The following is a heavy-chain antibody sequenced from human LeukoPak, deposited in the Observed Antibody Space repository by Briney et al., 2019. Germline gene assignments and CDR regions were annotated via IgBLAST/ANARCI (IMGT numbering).Heavy chain of an antibody. V-gene: IGHV1-18*01. CDR2: INVYNGHT. J-gene: IGHJ4*02. CDR3: VRDSDHAPDY. CDR1: GYIFTNYG. D-gene: IGHD3-10*01. Sequence: RASVKVSCKTSGYIFTNYGVSWVRQAPGHGLEWMGWINVYNGHTIYAQEFQGRVTLTTDTSTSTAHMDLRSLRSDDTAVYYCVRDSDHAPDYWGQGTLVTVSS.